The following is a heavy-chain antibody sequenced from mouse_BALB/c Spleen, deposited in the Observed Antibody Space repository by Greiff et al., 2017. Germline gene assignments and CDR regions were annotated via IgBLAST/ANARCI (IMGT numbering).Heavy chain of an antibody. J-gene: IGHJ4*01. CDR3: ARRYYGSSYDYYAMDY. CDR1: GYTFTSYV. CDR2: INPYNDGT. Sequence: VQLQQSGPELVKPGASVKMSCKASGYTFTSYVMHWVKQKPGQGLEWIGYINPYNDGTKYNEKFKGKATLTSDKSSSTAYMELSSLTSEDSAVYYCARRYYGSSYDYYAMDYWGQGTSVTVSS. D-gene: IGHD1-1*01. V-gene: IGHV1-14*01.